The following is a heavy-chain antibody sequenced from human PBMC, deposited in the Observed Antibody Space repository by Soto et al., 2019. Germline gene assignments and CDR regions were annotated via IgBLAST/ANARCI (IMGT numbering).Heavy chain of an antibody. CDR1: GFTFNYYP. V-gene: IGHV3-30-3*01. D-gene: IGHD6-19*01. J-gene: IGHJ6*02. Sequence: QMQLVESGGGVVQPGGSLRLSCAASGFTFNYYPMHWVRQAPGKGLEWVAVVSFDGSNKYYADSVKGRFTISKDNSKNPVYLQMNSLRRDDTAVYYCARLPGPLVAVLYIYPLDGREAMSDVDVWGQGTTVTVSS. CDR3: ARLPGPLVAVLYIYPLDGREAMSDVDV. CDR2: VSFDGSNK.